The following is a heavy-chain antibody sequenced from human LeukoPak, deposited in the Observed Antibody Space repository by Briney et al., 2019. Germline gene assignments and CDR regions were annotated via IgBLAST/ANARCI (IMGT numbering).Heavy chain of an antibody. J-gene: IGHJ4*02. CDR3: ASSVGSTDY. V-gene: IGHV4-34*01. CDR1: GESLSKYY. Sequence: PSETLSLTCAVDGESLSKYYWTWIRQSPGKGLEWIGEINHRGSTNHNPSLKSRVTLSVDTSKHQFSLKLTSVTAADAAVYYCASSVGSTDYWGQGTLVTVSS. D-gene: IGHD1-26*01. CDR2: INHRGST.